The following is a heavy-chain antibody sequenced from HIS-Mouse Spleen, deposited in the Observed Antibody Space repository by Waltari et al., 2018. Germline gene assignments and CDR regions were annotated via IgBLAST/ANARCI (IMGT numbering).Heavy chain of an antibody. Sequence: QLQLQESGPGLVKPSETLSLTCTVSGGSISSSSHYWGWLSQPPGKGLGWIGSIYYSGSTYYNPSLKSRLTISVDTSKNQFSLKLSSVTAADTAVYYCAREIPYSSSWYDWYFDLWGRGTLVTVSS. J-gene: IGHJ2*01. V-gene: IGHV4-39*07. CDR3: AREIPYSSSWYDWYFDL. CDR2: IYYSGST. D-gene: IGHD6-13*01. CDR1: GGSISSSSHY.